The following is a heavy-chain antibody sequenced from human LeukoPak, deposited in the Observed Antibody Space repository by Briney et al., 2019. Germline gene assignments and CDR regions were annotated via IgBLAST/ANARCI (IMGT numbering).Heavy chain of an antibody. J-gene: IGHJ4*02. CDR2: ISSSGSTI. D-gene: IGHD5-18*01. V-gene: IGHV3-11*01. CDR3: AGYSYGIKSYYFDY. CDR1: GGSFSDYY. Sequence: LSLTCAVYGGSFSDYYMSWIRQAPGKGLEWVSYISSSGSTIYYADSVKGRFTISRDNAKNSLYLQMNSLRAEDTAVYYCAGYSYGIKSYYFDYWGQGTLVTVSS.